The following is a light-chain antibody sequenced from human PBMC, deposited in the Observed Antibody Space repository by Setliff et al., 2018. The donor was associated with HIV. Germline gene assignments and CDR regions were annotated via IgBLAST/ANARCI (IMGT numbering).Light chain of an antibody. V-gene: IGLV2-14*03. Sequence: QSALTQPASVSGSPGQSITISCTVINSDVGGYNYVSWYQQHPGKAPKLMISDVSYRPSGVSNRFSGSKSGNTASLTISGLQTEDEADYYCSSYTSSSTYGFGTGTRVTVL. CDR2: DVS. CDR1: NSDVGGYNY. J-gene: IGLJ1*01. CDR3: SSYTSSSTYG.